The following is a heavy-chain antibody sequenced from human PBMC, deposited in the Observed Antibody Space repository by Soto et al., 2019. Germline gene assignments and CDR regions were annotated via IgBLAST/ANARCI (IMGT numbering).Heavy chain of an antibody. V-gene: IGHV3-23*01. Sequence: QLLESGGTFVQTGGSLRLSCAASGFTFKSYAMNWVRQAPGKGLEWVASTPGSGGSSYYADSVKGRFTISRDNSKNTLYLYLNSLKAEDTAMYYCARGGSTGWFYFDFWGQGTQVTVSS. CDR3: ARGGSTGWFYFDF. J-gene: IGHJ4*02. D-gene: IGHD6-19*01. CDR1: GFTFKSYA. CDR2: TPGSGGSS.